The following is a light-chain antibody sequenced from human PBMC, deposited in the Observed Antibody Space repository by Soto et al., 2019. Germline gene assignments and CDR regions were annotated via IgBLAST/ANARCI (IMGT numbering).Light chain of an antibody. J-gene: IGKJ1*01. V-gene: IGKV3-20*01. CDR1: QTVIGNF. CDR3: QIYNSSPWT. Sequence: EIVLTQSPGTLSLSPGEPATLSCRASQTVIGNFLAWYQQRPGQAPRLLFYGASTRAAGSPARFSASGSGTDFTLTISRLVPEDFAFYYCQIYNSSPWTFGRGTRVEVK. CDR2: GAS.